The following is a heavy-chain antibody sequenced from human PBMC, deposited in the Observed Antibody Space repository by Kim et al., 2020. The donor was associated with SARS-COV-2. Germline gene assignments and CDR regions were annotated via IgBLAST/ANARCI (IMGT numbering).Heavy chain of an antibody. CDR1: GGSFSGYY. CDR3: ARVGRDYVVVAATNWFDP. D-gene: IGHD2-15*01. CDR2: INHSGST. J-gene: IGHJ5*02. V-gene: IGHV4-34*01. Sequence: SETLSLTCAVYGGSFSGYYWSWIRQPPGKGLEWIGEINHSGSTNYNPSLKSRVTISVDTSKNQFSLKLSSVTAADTAVYYCARVGRDYVVVAATNWFDP.